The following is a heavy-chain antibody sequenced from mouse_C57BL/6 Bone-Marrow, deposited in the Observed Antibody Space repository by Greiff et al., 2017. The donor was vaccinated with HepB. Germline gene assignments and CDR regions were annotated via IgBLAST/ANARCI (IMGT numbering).Heavy chain of an antibody. CDR3: ARGEIEGSSPAWFAY. CDR1: GYTFTDYY. D-gene: IGHD1-1*01. CDR2: IYPGSGNT. Sequence: VQLQQSGAELVRPGASVKLSCKASGYTFTDYYINWVKQRPGQGLEWIARIYPGSGNTYYNEKFKGKATLTAEKSSSTAYMQRSSLTSEDSAVYFCARGEIEGSSPAWFAYWGQGTLVTVSA. V-gene: IGHV1-76*01. J-gene: IGHJ3*01.